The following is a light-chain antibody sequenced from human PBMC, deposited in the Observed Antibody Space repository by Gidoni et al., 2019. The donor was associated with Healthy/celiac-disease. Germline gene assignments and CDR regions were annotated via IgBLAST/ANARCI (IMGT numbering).Light chain of an antibody. CDR2: DAS. CDR1: QSVSSY. Sequence: EIVLTQSPATLSLSPGERATLSCRASQSVSSYLAWYQQKPGQAPRLLIYDASNRAPALPDRFSGGGSGTVFTLTISILEPEYFAVYYCQQRSNWLLTFXGXTKVEIK. V-gene: IGKV3-11*01. J-gene: IGKJ4*01. CDR3: QQRSNWLLT.